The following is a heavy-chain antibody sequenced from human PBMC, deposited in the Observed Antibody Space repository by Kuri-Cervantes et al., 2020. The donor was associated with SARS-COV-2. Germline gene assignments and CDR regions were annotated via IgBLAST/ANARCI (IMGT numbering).Heavy chain of an antibody. CDR1: GFIFSDYA. CDR2: ISSTSSYI. D-gene: IGHD6-13*01. V-gene: IGHV3-21*01. CDR3: ARDCSSPYKYYYYYYMDV. Sequence: GESLKISCEASGFIFSDYAIDWVRQAPGKGLEWVSSISSTSSYIYYADSVKGRFTISRDNAKNSLYLQMNSLRAEDTAVYYCARDCSSPYKYYYYYYMDVWGKGTTVTVSS. J-gene: IGHJ6*03.